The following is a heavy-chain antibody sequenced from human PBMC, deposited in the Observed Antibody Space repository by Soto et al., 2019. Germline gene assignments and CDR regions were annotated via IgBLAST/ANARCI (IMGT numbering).Heavy chain of an antibody. Sequence: GGSLRLSCAASGFRFSDYIMNWVRQAPGRGLEWVSYISSSSFTIHYADSVEGRFAISRDNAKNSLYLQMNSLRVEDTAVYYCARDYNDFWSGHSDYWGQGALVTVSS. V-gene: IGHV3-48*01. CDR2: ISSSSFTI. CDR1: GFRFSDYI. J-gene: IGHJ4*02. D-gene: IGHD3-3*01. CDR3: ARDYNDFWSGHSDY.